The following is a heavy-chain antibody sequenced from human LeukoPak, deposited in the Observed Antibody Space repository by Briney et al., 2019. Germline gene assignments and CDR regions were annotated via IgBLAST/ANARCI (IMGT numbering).Heavy chain of an antibody. Sequence: SVKVSCKASGGTFSSYAISWVRQAPGQGLEWMGGIIPIFGTANYAQKFQGRVTMTTDTSTSTAYMELRSLRSDDTAVYYCASSELGYCSSTSCHPDYWGQGTLVTVSS. D-gene: IGHD2-2*01. J-gene: IGHJ4*02. V-gene: IGHV1-69*05. CDR1: GGTFSSYA. CDR2: IIPIFGTA. CDR3: ASSELGYCSSTSCHPDY.